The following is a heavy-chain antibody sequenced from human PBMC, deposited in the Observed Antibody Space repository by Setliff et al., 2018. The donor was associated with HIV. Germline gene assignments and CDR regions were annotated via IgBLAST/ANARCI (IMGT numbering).Heavy chain of an antibody. V-gene: IGHV3-23*01. CDR1: GFTFSSDA. Sequence: PGGSLRLSCAASGFTFSSDAMSWVRQAPGKGLEWVSAIRGGGGSTYFADSVKGRFTLSRDNSKNTLYLQMNSLRVEDTAIYYCAKEASYGGSHFDYWGQGTLVTVSS. J-gene: IGHJ4*02. D-gene: IGHD4-17*01. CDR2: IRGGGGST. CDR3: AKEASYGGSHFDY.